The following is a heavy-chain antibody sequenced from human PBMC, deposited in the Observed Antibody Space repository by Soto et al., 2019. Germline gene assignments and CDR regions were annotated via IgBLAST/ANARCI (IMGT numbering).Heavy chain of an antibody. Sequence: QITLKESGPTLVKPTQTLTLTCTFSGFSLSTSGVGVGWIRQPPGKALEWLALIYWDDDKRYSPSLKSRLTITKHTSKTRVAPTITNIDPVATPTYFCAHSDGYGSSWVFDYWSPGTLFIVSS. CDR2: IYWDDDK. CDR3: AHSDGYGSSWVFDY. J-gene: IGHJ4*02. D-gene: IGHD6-13*01. CDR1: GFSLSTSGVG. V-gene: IGHV2-5*02.